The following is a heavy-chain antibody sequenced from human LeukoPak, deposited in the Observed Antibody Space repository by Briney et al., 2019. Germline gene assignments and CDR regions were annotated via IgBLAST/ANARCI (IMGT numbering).Heavy chain of an antibody. CDR1: GGSVSSGSYY. J-gene: IGHJ6*03. V-gene: IGHV4-61*02. CDR3: ARIPSYYYYMDV. CDR2: IYTSGST. Sequence: SQTLSLTCTVSGGSVSSGSYYWSWIRQPAGKGLEWIGRIYTSGSTNYNPSLKSRVTISVDTSKNQFSLKLSSVTAADTAVYYCARIPSYYYYMDVWGKGTTVTVSS.